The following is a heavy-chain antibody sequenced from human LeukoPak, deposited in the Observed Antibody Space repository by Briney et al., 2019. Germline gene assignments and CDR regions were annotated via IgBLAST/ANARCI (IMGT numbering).Heavy chain of an antibody. D-gene: IGHD3-16*01. J-gene: IGHJ4*02. Sequence: GGSLRLSCAASGFTFSDFGMHWVRQAPGKGLEWVAMIWYDGSKEYYMESVKGRFTISRDNSKNTLHLQMNSLRAEDSAIYYCVREGDGAPRRFDYWGQGTLVTVSS. CDR3: VREGDGAPRRFDY. V-gene: IGHV3-33*01. CDR2: IWYDGSKE. CDR1: GFTFSDFG.